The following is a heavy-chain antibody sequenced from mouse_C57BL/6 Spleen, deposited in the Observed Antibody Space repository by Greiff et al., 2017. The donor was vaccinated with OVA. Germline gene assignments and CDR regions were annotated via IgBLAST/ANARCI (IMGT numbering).Heavy chain of an antibody. CDR2: ISSGGDYI. V-gene: IGHV5-9-1*02. CDR1: GFTFSSYA. J-gene: IGHJ1*03. Sequence: EVKVVESGEGLVKPGGSLKLSCAASGFTFSSYAMSWVRQTPEKRLEWVAYISSGGDYIYYADTVKGRFTISRDNARNTLYLQMSSLKSEDTAMYYCTREITTVVATGYFDVWGTGTTVTVSS. CDR3: TREITTVVATGYFDV. D-gene: IGHD1-1*01.